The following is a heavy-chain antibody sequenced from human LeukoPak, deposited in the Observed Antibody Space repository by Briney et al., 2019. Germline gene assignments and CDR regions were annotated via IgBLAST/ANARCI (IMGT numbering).Heavy chain of an antibody. CDR1: GFTFDDYA. CDR2: ISWDGGST. J-gene: IGHJ4*02. Sequence: GGSLRLSCAASGFTFDDYAMHWVRQAPGKGLEWVSLISWDGGSTYYADSVKVRFTISRDNSKNSLYLQMNSLRAEDTALYYCAKSGCSSTSCSIPFDYWGQGTLVTVSS. V-gene: IGHV3-43D*03. D-gene: IGHD2-2*01. CDR3: AKSGCSSTSCSIPFDY.